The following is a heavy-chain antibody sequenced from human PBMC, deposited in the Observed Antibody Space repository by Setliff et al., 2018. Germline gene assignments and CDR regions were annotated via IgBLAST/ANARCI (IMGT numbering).Heavy chain of an antibody. D-gene: IGHD3-10*01. CDR2: IYYSGST. V-gene: IGHV4-31*03. Sequence: SETLSLTCTVSGGSISSGGYYWSWIRQHPGKGLEWIGYIYYSGSTYYNPSLKSRVTISVDTSKNQFSLKLSSVTAADTAVYYCAREVRGVIIRTDYFDYWGQGTLVTVS. CDR3: AREVRGVIIRTDYFDY. J-gene: IGHJ4*02. CDR1: GGSISSGGYY.